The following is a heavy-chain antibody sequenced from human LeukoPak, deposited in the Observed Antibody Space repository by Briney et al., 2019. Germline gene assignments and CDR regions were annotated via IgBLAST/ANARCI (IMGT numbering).Heavy chain of an antibody. CDR3: AKRSWNDLYDY. J-gene: IGHJ4*02. V-gene: IGHV3-23*01. CDR1: GVTFSSYA. Sequence: GGSLRLSCAASGVTFSSYAMSWVRQAPGKGLEWVSAISGSGGSTYYADSVKGGFTISRENNKKTLYLQMNRLRAEDTAVYYCAKRSWNDLYDYWGQGTLVTVSS. D-gene: IGHD1-1*01. CDR2: ISGSGGST.